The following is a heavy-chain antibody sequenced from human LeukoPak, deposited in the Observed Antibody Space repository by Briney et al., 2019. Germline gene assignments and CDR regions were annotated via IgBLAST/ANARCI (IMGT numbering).Heavy chain of an antibody. Sequence: SETLSLTCAVDGGPIAGYYWSWISQTPRRGLEWDGETHYTGATSYNPTLKSRATISTDTSKNQFSLRLSSVTAADTAVYYCARGNILTGYCFDFWGQGDLVTVSS. CDR1: GGPIAGYY. V-gene: IGHV4-34*01. J-gene: IGHJ4*02. CDR3: ARGNILTGYCFDF. CDR2: THYTGAT. D-gene: IGHD3-9*01.